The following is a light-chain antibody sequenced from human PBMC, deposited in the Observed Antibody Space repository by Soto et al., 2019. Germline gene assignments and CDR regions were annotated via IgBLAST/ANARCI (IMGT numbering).Light chain of an antibody. V-gene: IGKV3-11*01. CDR1: QNVSSS. J-gene: IGKJ2*01. Sequence: EIVLTQSPASLSLSPGERATLSCRASQNVSSSLAWYQQEPGQAPSLLIYDASNRAAGIPARFSGSGSGTDFTLTISSLEPEAFAVYYCHQRSNWPRTFGQGTKVYIK. CDR3: HQRSNWPRT. CDR2: DAS.